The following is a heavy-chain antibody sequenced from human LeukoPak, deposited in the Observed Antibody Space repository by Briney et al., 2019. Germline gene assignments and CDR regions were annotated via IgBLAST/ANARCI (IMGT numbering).Heavy chain of an antibody. J-gene: IGHJ5*02. Sequence: GTSVKVSCKASGFTFTSSAVQWARQARGQRLEWIGWIVVGSGNTNYAQKFQERVTITRDMSTSTAYMELSSLRSEDTAVYYCAAGLGESSGYYYVFGLSWGQGTLVTVSS. CDR3: AAGLGESSGYYYVFGLS. CDR1: GFTFTSSA. CDR2: IVVGSGNT. D-gene: IGHD3-22*01. V-gene: IGHV1-58*01.